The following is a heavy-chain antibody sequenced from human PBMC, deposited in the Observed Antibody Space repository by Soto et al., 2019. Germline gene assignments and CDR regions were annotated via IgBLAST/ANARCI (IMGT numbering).Heavy chain of an antibody. Sequence: SETLSLTCTVSGGSMSSGVYYWNWIRQPPGKGLEWIGYIYHSGSTLYNPSLKSRVTISVDKSKNQFSLKLTSVTAADTAVYYCARDQLEGNWFDPWGQGTLVTVSS. V-gene: IGHV4-30-2*01. J-gene: IGHJ5*02. CDR2: IYHSGST. D-gene: IGHD1-1*01. CDR1: GGSMSSGVYY. CDR3: ARDQLEGNWFDP.